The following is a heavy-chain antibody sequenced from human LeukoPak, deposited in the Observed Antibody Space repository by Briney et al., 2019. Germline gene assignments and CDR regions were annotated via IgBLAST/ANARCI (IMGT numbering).Heavy chain of an antibody. CDR2: VDGSGGSK. D-gene: IGHD4-23*01. Sequence: GGSLRLSCAASGFTFSEYAMSWVRQAPRKGLEWVSAVDGSGGSKYYADSVKGRFTISRDNAKSTLYLQMNSLRAEDTAVYYCARDRVGTLYWGQGTLVTVSS. J-gene: IGHJ4*02. CDR1: GFTFSEYA. CDR3: ARDRVGTLY. V-gene: IGHV3-23*01.